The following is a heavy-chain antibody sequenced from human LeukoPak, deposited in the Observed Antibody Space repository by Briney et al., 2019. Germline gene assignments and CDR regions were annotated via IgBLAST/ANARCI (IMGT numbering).Heavy chain of an antibody. CDR1: GGSISSSSYY. J-gene: IGHJ4*02. V-gene: IGHV4-39*07. CDR2: IYHSGST. D-gene: IGHD1-26*01. CDR3: ARKEARVGPDY. Sequence: SETLSLTCTVSGGSISSSSYYWGWIRQPPGKGLEWIGSIYHSGSTYYNPSLESRVTISVDTSKNQFSLKLSSVTAADTAVYYCARKEARVGPDYWGQGTLVTVSS.